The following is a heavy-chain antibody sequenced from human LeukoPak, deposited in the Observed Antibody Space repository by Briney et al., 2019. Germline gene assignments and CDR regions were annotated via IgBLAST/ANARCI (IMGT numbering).Heavy chain of an antibody. CDR1: GGSISSSSYY. CDR3: ARLVAYRNYEGYFDY. J-gene: IGHJ4*02. Sequence: SETLSLTCTVSGGSISSSSYYWGWIRQPPGKGLEWIGSIYYSGSTYYNPSLKSRVTISVDTSKNQFSLKLSSVTAADTAVYYCARLVAYRNYEGYFDYWGQGTLVTVSS. V-gene: IGHV4-39*01. D-gene: IGHD4-11*01. CDR2: IYYSGST.